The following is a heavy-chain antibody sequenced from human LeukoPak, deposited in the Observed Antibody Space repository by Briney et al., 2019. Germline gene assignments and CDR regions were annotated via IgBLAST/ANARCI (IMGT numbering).Heavy chain of an antibody. CDR3: AVTYYYDSSGYPRGMDV. D-gene: IGHD3-22*01. Sequence: GASVKVSCKASGYTFTSYGISWVRQAPGQGLEWMGWISAYNGNTNYAQKLQGRVTMTTDTSTSTAYMEPRSLRSDDTAVYYCAVTYYYDSSGYPRGMDVWGQGTTVTVSS. J-gene: IGHJ6*02. V-gene: IGHV1-18*01. CDR1: GYTFTSYG. CDR2: ISAYNGNT.